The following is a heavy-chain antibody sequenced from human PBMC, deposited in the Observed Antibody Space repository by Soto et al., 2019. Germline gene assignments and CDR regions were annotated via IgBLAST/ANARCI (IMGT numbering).Heavy chain of an antibody. CDR3: AKDAIAAAGPSHYYGMDV. D-gene: IGHD6-13*01. Sequence: GGSLRLSCAASGFTFSSYAMSWVRQAPGKGLEWVSAISGSGGSTYYADSVKGRFTISRDNSKNTLYLQMNSLRAEDTAVYYCAKDAIAAAGPSHYYGMDVWGQGTTVTVSS. V-gene: IGHV3-23*01. CDR1: GFTFSSYA. CDR2: ISGSGGST. J-gene: IGHJ6*02.